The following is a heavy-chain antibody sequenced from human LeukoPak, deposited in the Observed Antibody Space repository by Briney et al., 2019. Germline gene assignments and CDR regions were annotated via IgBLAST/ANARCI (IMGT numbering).Heavy chain of an antibody. CDR3: ARQTITMIVEAGYDDAFDI. CDR1: GYSFTSYW. V-gene: IGHV5-51*01. Sequence: GESLKISCKGSGYSFTSYWIGWVRQMPGKGLEWMGIIYPGDSDTRYSPSFQGQVTISADKSISTAYLQWSSLKASDTAMYYCARQTITMIVEAGYDDAFDIWGQGTMVTVSS. D-gene: IGHD3-22*01. J-gene: IGHJ3*02. CDR2: IYPGDSDT.